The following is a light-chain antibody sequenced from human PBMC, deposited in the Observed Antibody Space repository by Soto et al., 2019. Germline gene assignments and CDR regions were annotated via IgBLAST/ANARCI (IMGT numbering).Light chain of an antibody. Sequence: QSVLTQPPSASGTPGQRVAISCSGSSSNIGSHTVNWYQQLPGTAPKLLIYGNDQRPSGVPDRFSGSKSGTSASLAISGFQSEDEVDYYCAAWDDSLNGPVFGGGTKLTVL. J-gene: IGLJ3*02. V-gene: IGLV1-44*01. CDR1: SSNIGSHT. CDR2: GND. CDR3: AAWDDSLNGPV.